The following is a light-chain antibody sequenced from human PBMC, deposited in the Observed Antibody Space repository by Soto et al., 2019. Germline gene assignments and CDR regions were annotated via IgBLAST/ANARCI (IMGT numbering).Light chain of an antibody. V-gene: IGKV4-1*01. CDR2: WAS. Sequence: DILLTPSPYSLPVSLGARATINCKSSQSVLYSSNNKNYLSWYQQKPGQPPKLLIYWASTRESGVPDRFSGSGSGTDFTLTISSLQPEDFATYYCQQSYSTPLTFGQGTKVDIK. CDR1: QSVLYSSNNKNY. CDR3: QQSYSTPLT. J-gene: IGKJ1*01.